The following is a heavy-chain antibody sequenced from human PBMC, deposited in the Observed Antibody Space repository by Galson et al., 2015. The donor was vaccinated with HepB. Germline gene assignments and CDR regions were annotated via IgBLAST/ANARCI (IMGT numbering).Heavy chain of an antibody. D-gene: IGHD3-9*01. CDR1: GYTFTSYG. CDR3: ARVRYDILTGYYAVSEDY. J-gene: IGHJ4*02. Sequence: SVKVSCKASGYTFTSYGISWVRQAPGQGLEWMGWISAYNGNTNYAQKLQGRVTMTTDTSTSTAYMELRGLRSDDTAVYYCARVRYDILTGYYAVSEDYWGQGTLVTVSS. V-gene: IGHV1-18*01. CDR2: ISAYNGNT.